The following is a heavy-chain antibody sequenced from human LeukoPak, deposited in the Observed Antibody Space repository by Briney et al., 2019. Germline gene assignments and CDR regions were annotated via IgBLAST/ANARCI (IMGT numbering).Heavy chain of an antibody. J-gene: IGHJ4*02. V-gene: IGHV4-39*07. D-gene: IGHD5-12*01. CDR3: ARRGWLKTRSFDY. Sequence: PSETLSLTCTVSGGSISSSNYYWGWIRQLPGKGLEWIGEINHSGSTNYNPSLKSRVTISVDTSKNQFSLKLSSVTAADTAVYYCARRGWLKTRSFDYWGQGTLVTVSS. CDR2: INHSGST. CDR1: GGSISSSNYY.